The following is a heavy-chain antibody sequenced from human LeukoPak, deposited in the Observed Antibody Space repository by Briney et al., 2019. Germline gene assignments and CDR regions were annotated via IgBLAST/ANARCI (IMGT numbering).Heavy chain of an antibody. Sequence: GGSLRLSCAASGFTFSSYAMSWVRQAPGKGLEWVSAISGSGGSTYYADSVKGRFTIPGDNSKNTLHLQMNSLRAEDTALYYCARGVPISSAWYYFDSWGQGTLVTVSS. J-gene: IGHJ4*02. CDR1: GFTFSSYA. CDR2: ISGSGGST. CDR3: ARGVPISSAWYYFDS. D-gene: IGHD6-19*01. V-gene: IGHV3-23*01.